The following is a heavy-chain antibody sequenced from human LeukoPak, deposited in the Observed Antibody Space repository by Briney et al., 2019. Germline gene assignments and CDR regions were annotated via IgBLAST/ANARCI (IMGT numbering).Heavy chain of an antibody. Sequence: GGSLRLSCAASGFTFPNAWVNWVRQAPGKGLGWGGHIKSKGNGGTIDYAAPVNGRFTISGDDSKNTVYLQMNSLEIEDTAVYFCTTDPGRGVRGYCGQGTLVTVSS. CDR2: IKSKGNGGTI. D-gene: IGHD3-10*01. V-gene: IGHV3-15*01. CDR3: TTDPGRGVRGY. CDR1: GFTFPNAW. J-gene: IGHJ4*02.